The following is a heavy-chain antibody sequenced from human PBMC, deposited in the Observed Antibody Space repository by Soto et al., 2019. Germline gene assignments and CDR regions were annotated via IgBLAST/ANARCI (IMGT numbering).Heavy chain of an antibody. D-gene: IGHD3-22*01. V-gene: IGHV4-39*01. CDR1: GGSITSSSYY. J-gene: IGHJ4*02. Sequence: SETLSLTCTVSGGSITSSSYYWGWIRQPPGKGLEWIGSIYYSGSTYYNPSLKSRVSMSVDTSKNQFSLKLSSVTAADTAVYHCARQGAYFHESSGYEFDYWGQGTLVTVYS. CDR2: IYYSGST. CDR3: ARQGAYFHESSGYEFDY.